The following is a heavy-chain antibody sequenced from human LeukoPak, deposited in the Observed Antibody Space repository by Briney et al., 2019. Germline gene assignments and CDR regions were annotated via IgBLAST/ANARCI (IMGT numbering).Heavy chain of an antibody. CDR1: GGSFSGYY. V-gene: IGHV4-34*01. CDR2: INHSGST. CDR3: ARGGHVDTAMVSGY. Sequence: PSETLSLTCAVDGGSFSGYYWSWIRQPPGKGLEWIGEINHSGSTNYNPSLKSRVTISVDTSKNQFSLKLSSVTAADTAVYYCARGGHVDTAMVSGYWGQGTLVTVSS. J-gene: IGHJ4*02. D-gene: IGHD5-18*01.